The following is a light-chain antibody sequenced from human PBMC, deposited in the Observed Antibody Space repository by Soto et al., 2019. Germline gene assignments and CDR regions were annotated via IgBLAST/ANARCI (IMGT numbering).Light chain of an antibody. V-gene: IGKV3-15*01. J-gene: IGKJ4*01. CDR3: QQYDDWPLT. Sequence: EKVMTQSPATLSVSPGERATLSCRATENIKNRLAWYQQKPGQGPRLLIYDAFTRDTDIPARFSGSASGTEFTLTISSLQSEDSAFYYCQQYDDWPLTVGGGTKGEIK. CDR1: ENIKNR. CDR2: DAF.